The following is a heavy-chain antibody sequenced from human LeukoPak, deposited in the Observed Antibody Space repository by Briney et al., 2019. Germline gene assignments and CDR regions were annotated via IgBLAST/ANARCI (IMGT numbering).Heavy chain of an antibody. CDR1: GYTFTSYY. J-gene: IGHJ4*02. CDR3: ARGFHYDFWSGSYYFDY. V-gene: IGHV1-46*03. Sequence: ASVKVSCKASGYTFTSYYMHWVRQAPGQGLEWMGIIDPSGGSTSYAQKFQGRVTMTRDTSASTVYMELSSLRSEDTAVYYCARGFHYDFWSGSYYFDYWGQGTLVTVSS. CDR2: IDPSGGST. D-gene: IGHD3-3*01.